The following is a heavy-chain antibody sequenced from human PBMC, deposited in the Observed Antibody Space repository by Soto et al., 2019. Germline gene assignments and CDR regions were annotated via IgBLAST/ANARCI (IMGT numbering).Heavy chain of an antibody. D-gene: IGHD3-3*01. V-gene: IGHV3-11*01. CDR3: ARDKRITIFGVVIPQYYYYGMDV. J-gene: IGHJ6*02. CDR2: ISSSGSTI. Sequence: XASLELSCAASGFTFSDYYMSWIRQAPGKGLEWVSYISSSGSTIYYADSVKGRFTISRDNAKNSLYLQMNSLRAEDTAVYYCARDKRITIFGVVIPQYYYYGMDVWGQGTTVTVSS. CDR1: GFTFSDYY.